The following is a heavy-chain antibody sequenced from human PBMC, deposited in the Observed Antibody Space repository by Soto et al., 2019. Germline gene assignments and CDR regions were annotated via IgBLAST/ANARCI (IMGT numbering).Heavy chain of an antibody. V-gene: IGHV3-30-3*01. CDR1: GFTFSSFA. CDR2: ISFDGSNE. D-gene: IGHD6-19*01. CDR3: ARARAVAGSGPFDY. J-gene: IGHJ4*02. Sequence: ESGGGVVQPGRSLRLSCAASGFTFSSFAMLWVRQAPGKGLEWVAIISFDGSNEYYADSVEGRFTISRDNSKNALYLQMNSLRAEDTAVYYCARARAVAGSGPFDYWGQGTLVTVSS.